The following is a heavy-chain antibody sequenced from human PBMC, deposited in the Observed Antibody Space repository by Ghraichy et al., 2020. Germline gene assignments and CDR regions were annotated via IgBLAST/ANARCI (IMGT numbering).Heavy chain of an antibody. CDR1: GFTFSSYE. CDR3: ARDEADGGIDF. Sequence: GGSLRLSCAGSGFTFSSYEMNWVRQAPGKGLEWVSYIRGTTSTIYYADSVKGRFTMSRDNAKSSLYLQMNSLRVEDTAVYYCARDEADGGIDFLGRGTLVTVSS. J-gene: IGHJ4*02. D-gene: IGHD3-16*01. V-gene: IGHV3-48*03. CDR2: IRGTTSTI.